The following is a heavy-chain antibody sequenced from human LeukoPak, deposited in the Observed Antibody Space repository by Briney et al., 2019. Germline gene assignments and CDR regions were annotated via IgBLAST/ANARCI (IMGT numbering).Heavy chain of an antibody. CDR1: GFTVSTNY. V-gene: IGHV3-66*01. D-gene: IGHD3-10*02. J-gene: IGHJ4*02. Sequence: QPGGSLRLSCTASGFTVSTNYMSWVRQAPGKGLGWVSVIYSGGSTYYAASVKGRFTISRDTSKNTLYLQMNSLRAEDTALYYCARTLGSGSYKYYFDYWGQGTLVTVSS. CDR3: ARTLGSGSYKYYFDY. CDR2: IYSGGST.